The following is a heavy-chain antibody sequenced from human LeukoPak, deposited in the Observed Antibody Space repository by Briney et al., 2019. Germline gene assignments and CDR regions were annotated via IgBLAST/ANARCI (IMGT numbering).Heavy chain of an antibody. V-gene: IGHV4-59*01. CDR2: IYYTGST. CDR3: TRETNRTPDY. Sequence: SETLSLTCTVSGGSLSTYYWSWIRQPPGKGLEWIGCIYYTGSTIYSPSLKSRVTISVDTSKNQFSLKITSVTAADTAFYYCTRETNRTPDYWGQGNLVTVSS. CDR1: GGSLSTYY. D-gene: IGHD2-15*01. J-gene: IGHJ4*02.